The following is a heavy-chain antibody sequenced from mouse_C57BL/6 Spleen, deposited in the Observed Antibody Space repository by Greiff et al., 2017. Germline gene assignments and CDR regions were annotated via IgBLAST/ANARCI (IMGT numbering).Heavy chain of an antibody. V-gene: IGHV1-76*01. D-gene: IGHD1-1*01. CDR2: IYPGSGNT. CDR1: GYTFTDYY. J-gene: IGHJ2*01. Sequence: QVQLQQSGAELVRPGASVKLSCKASGYTFTDYYINWVKQRPGQGLEWIARIYPGSGNTYYNEKFKGKATLTAEKSSSTAYMQLSSLTSEDSAVYFCARLVITTVVTTAGDYWGQGTTLTVSS. CDR3: ARLVITTVVTTAGDY.